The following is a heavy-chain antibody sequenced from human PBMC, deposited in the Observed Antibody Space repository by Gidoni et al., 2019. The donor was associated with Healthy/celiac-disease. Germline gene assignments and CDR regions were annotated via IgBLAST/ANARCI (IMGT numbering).Heavy chain of an antibody. V-gene: IGHV3-9*01. D-gene: IGHD2-2*01. Sequence: EVQMVESGGGLVQPGRSLRLSCAASGFHLEDYAMHWVRQAQGKGLELVSGISWNSVSIGYADSVKGRFTISRYNAKNSLYLQMNSLRAEDTALYYCAKDLGLVVPNGGMDVWGQGTTVTVSS. CDR3: AKDLGLVVPNGGMDV. J-gene: IGHJ6*02. CDR1: GFHLEDYA. CDR2: ISWNSVSI.